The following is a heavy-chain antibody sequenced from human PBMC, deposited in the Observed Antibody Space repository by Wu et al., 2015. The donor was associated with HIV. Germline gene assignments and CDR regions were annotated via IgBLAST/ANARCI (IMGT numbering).Heavy chain of an antibody. CDR1: GYTFTSYY. V-gene: IGHV1-46*03. Sequence: QVQLVQSGAEVKKPGASVKVSCKASGYTFTSYYMHWVRQAPGQGLEWMGIINPSGGSTSYAQKFQGRVTMTRDTSTSTVYMELSSLRSEDTAVYYCASGKLWFGELLSPSSDAFDIWGQGTMVTVSS. CDR2: INPSGGST. D-gene: IGHD3-10*01. CDR3: ASGKLWFGELLSPSSDAFDI. J-gene: IGHJ3*02.